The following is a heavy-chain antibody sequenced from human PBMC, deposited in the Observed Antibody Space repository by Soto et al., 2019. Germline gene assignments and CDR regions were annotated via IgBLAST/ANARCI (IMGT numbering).Heavy chain of an antibody. J-gene: IGHJ5*02. D-gene: IGHD2-2*01. CDR2: INSDGSST. V-gene: IGHV3-74*03. Sequence: QAGGSLRLSCAASGFTVSSYWMHWVRQAPGKGLVWVSRINSDGSSTMYADSVTGRFTISRDNAKNTLYLQMNSLRAEDTAVYYCTRDIATYCTSTSCPNWFDPWGQGTLVTVSS. CDR1: GFTVSSYW. CDR3: TRDIATYCTSTSCPNWFDP.